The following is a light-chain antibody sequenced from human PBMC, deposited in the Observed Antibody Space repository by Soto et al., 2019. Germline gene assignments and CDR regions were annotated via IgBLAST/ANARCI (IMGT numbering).Light chain of an antibody. CDR2: EGS. J-gene: IGLJ2*01. CDR3: CSYAGSNTPVV. CDR1: SGDVGSYNL. Sequence: QSVLTQPASVSGSPGQSITISCTGTSGDVGSYNLVSWYQQYPGKAPKLMIYEGSKRTSGVSKRFFGSKSGNTASLTISGLQAEDEADYYCCSYAGSNTPVVFVGGTKLTVL. V-gene: IGLV2-23*01.